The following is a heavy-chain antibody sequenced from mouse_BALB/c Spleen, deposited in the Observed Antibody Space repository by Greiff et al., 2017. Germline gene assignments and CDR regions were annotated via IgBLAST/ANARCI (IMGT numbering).Heavy chain of an antibody. CDR1: GFTFNTYA. D-gene: IGHD1-2*01. Sequence: EVQLVESGGGLVQPKGSLKLSCAASGFTFNTYAMNWVRQAPGKGLEWVARIRSKSNNYATYYADSVKDRFTISRDDSQSMLYLQMNNLKTEDTAMYYCVRHYTYWYFDVWGAGTTVTVSS. CDR3: VRHYTYWYFDV. CDR2: IRSKSNNYAT. J-gene: IGHJ1*01. V-gene: IGHV10-1*02.